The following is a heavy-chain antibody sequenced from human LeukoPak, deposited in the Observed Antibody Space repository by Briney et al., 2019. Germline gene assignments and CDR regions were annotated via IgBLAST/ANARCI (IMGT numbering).Heavy chain of an antibody. CDR2: TIPILGIA. D-gene: IGHD5-18*01. CDR1: RGTFSSYA. CDR3: ARGGDVDTAEYYFDY. Sequence: SVKLSCYASRGTFSSYAISWLRQAPGHGLEWRGRTIPILGIANYSQKFQGRGTITADKSTSTAYMELSSLRSEDTAVYYCARGGDVDTAEYYFDYWGQGTLVTVSS. J-gene: IGHJ4*02. V-gene: IGHV1-69*04.